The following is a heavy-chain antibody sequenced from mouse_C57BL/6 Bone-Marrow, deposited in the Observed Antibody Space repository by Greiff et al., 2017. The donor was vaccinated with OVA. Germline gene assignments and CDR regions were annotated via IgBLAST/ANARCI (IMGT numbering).Heavy chain of an antibody. CDR1: GFNIKDDY. D-gene: IGHD3-1*01. CDR3: TTWGAFAY. Sequence: SGAELVRPGASVKLSCTASGFNIKDDYMHWVKQRPEQGLEWIGWIDPENGDTEYASKFQGKATITADTSSNTAYLQLSSLTSEDTAVYYCTTWGAFAYWGQGTLVTVSA. CDR2: IDPENGDT. V-gene: IGHV14-4*01. J-gene: IGHJ3*01.